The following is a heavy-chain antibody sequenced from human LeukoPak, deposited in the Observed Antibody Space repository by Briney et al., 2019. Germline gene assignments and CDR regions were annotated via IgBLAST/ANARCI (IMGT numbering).Heavy chain of an antibody. CDR3: ARDRRGGAAISN. CDR1: GGSISSYY. D-gene: IGHD2-2*01. CDR2: IHYSGST. J-gene: IGHJ4*02. Sequence: PSETLSLTCTVSGGSISSYYWSWIRQPPGKGLEWIGYIHYSGSTNYNPSLKSRVTMSVDTSKNQFSLKLSSVTAADTAVYYCARDRRGGAAISNWGQGTLVTVSS. V-gene: IGHV4-59*12.